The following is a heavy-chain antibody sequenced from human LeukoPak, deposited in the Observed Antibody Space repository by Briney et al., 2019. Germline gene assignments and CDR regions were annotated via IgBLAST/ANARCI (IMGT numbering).Heavy chain of an antibody. V-gene: IGHV4-38-2*01. CDR1: GYSLSSGYY. CDR2: IYNSGST. D-gene: IGHD6-19*01. J-gene: IGHJ4*02. Sequence: SETLSLTCAVSGYSLSSGYYWGWIRQPPGKGLEWIGSIYNSGSTHYNPSLKSRVTISADTSKNQFSLKMTSVTAADTAVYYCARNSSGWHFDDWGQGTLVSVSS. CDR3: ARNSSGWHFDD.